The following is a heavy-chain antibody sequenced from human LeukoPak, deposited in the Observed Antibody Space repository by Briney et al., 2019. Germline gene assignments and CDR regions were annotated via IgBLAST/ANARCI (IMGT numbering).Heavy chain of an antibody. CDR3: ARALMVRGAYYFDY. CDR1: GGSISRVDYY. V-gene: IGHV4-61*02. J-gene: IGHJ4*02. CDR2: VYTSGTT. Sequence: SETLSLTCTVSGGSISRVDYYWSWIRQPAGKGLEWIGRVYTSGTTNYNPSLKSRVTISRDTSKNQFSLRLSAVTAADTAVYYCARALMVRGAYYFDYWGQGTLVTVSS. D-gene: IGHD3-10*01.